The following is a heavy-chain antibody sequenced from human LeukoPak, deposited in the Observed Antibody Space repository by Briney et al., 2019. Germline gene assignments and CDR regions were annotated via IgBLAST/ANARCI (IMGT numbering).Heavy chain of an antibody. J-gene: IGHJ6*02. Sequence: GGSLRLSCAASGFTFSSYSMNWVRQAPGKGPEWVSYISSSSSTIYYADSVKGRFTISRDNAKNSLYLQMNSLRDEDTAVYYCARVPLRMRIYYYYGMDVWGQGTTVTVSS. CDR2: ISSSSSTI. D-gene: IGHD2-8*01. CDR3: ARVPLRMRIYYYYGMDV. CDR1: GFTFSSYS. V-gene: IGHV3-48*02.